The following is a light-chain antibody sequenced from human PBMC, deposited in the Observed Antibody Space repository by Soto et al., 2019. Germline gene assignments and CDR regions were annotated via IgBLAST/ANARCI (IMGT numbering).Light chain of an antibody. CDR3: SSYTSSSTYVI. CDR2: EVS. J-gene: IGLJ2*01. CDR1: SSDVGGYNY. V-gene: IGLV2-14*01. Sequence: QSALTQPASVSGSPGQPITISCTGTSSDVGGYNYVSWYQQHPDKAPKLMIYEVSNRPSGVSDRFSGSKSGNTASLTISGLQAEDEADYYCSSYTSSSTYVIFGGGTKLTVL.